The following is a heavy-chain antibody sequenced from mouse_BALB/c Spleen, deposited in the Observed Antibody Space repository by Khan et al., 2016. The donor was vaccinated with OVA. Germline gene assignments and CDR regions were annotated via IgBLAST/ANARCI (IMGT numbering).Heavy chain of an antibody. CDR3: ARRNA. CDR2: IDPANGNT. CDR1: GFNIKDTY. J-gene: IGHJ2*01. V-gene: IGHV14-3*02. Sequence: MQLEESGAELVKPGASVKLSCTASGFNIKDTYMHWVKQRPEQGLEWIGRIDPANGNTKYDPKFQGKATITADTSSNTAYLQLSSLTSEDTAVYYCARRNAWGQGTTLTVAA.